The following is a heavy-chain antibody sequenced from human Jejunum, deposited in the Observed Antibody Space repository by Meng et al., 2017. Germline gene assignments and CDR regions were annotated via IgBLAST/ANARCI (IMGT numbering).Heavy chain of an antibody. CDR3: ARVRGGVFEN. CDR2: TYYRSKLDN. D-gene: IGHD3-10*01. J-gene: IGHJ4*02. V-gene: IGHV6-1*01. Sequence: QLQRPGPGLAEPSPTLSLTCAISGVSVSSHLVTGHRIRQSPLRGIGWLGRTYYRSKLDNDYAVSAKSLLTTSAHTSKNHFSLQLNSVTTEDTAVYYCARVRGGVFENWGQGTLVTVSS. CDR1: GVSVSSHLVT.